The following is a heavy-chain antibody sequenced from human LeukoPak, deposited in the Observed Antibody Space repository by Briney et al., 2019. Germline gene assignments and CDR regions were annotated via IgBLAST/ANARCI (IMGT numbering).Heavy chain of an antibody. V-gene: IGHV3-21*01. CDR1: GFTFSSYT. Sequence: KPGGSLRLSCAASGFTFSSYTMNWVRQAPGKGLEWVSSISSSSYIYYADSVKGRFTISRDSAKNSLYLQMNSLRAEDTAVYSCARDHYYDSSGYTPAGDAFDIWGQGTMVIVSS. CDR2: ISSSSYI. CDR3: ARDHYYDSSGYTPAGDAFDI. J-gene: IGHJ3*02. D-gene: IGHD3-22*01.